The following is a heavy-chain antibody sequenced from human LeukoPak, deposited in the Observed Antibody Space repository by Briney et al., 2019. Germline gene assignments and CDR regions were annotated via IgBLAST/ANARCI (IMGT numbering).Heavy chain of an antibody. D-gene: IGHD3-10*01. CDR1: GYSFTSYW. Sequence: GESLKISCKGSGYSFTSYWIGWVRQMPGKGLEWMGIIYPGDSDTRYSPSFQGQVTISADKSISTAYLQWSSLKASDTAMYYCARRFQVVRGVIGAFDIWGPGKMGSVSS. J-gene: IGHJ3*02. CDR2: IYPGDSDT. CDR3: ARRFQVVRGVIGAFDI. V-gene: IGHV5-51*01.